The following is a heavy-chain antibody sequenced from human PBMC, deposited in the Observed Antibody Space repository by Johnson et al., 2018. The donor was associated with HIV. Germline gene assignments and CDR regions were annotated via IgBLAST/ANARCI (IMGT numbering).Heavy chain of an antibody. Sequence: VQLVESGGGLVKPGGSLRLSCAASGFTFDDYGMHWVRQAPGKGLEWVSGISWNRGSIGYVDSVKGRFTISRDNAKNSLYRQMSSLRAEDTAVYYCAKAGAFDIWGQGTMVTVSS. J-gene: IGHJ3*02. CDR1: GFTFDDYG. CDR2: ISWNRGSI. CDR3: AKAGAFDI. V-gene: IGHV3-9*01.